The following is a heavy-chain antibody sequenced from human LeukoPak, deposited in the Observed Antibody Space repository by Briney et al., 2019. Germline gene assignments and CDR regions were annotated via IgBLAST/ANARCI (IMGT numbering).Heavy chain of an antibody. Sequence: PSETLSLTCTVSGYSISSGYYWGWIRQPPGKGLEWIGSIYHSGSTYYNPSLKSRVTISVDTSKNQFSLKLSSVTAADTAVHYCAREPHYDFWSGYDMDVWGKGTTVTVSS. V-gene: IGHV4-38-2*02. J-gene: IGHJ6*03. CDR2: IYHSGST. D-gene: IGHD3-3*01. CDR1: GYSISSGYY. CDR3: AREPHYDFWSGYDMDV.